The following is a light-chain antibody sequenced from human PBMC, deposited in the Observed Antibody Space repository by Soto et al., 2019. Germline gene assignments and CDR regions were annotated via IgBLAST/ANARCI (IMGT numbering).Light chain of an antibody. Sequence: DVVLTLSRLSLPVTLGRPASISCRSSQSLVYSDGNTYLTWFQQRPGQSPRRLLFEVSKRNSGVPERFRGSGSGTDFTLKISRVEAEDVGVYSCMQGSHWPITSGGGTKVQIK. J-gene: IGKJ4*01. CDR2: EVS. CDR1: QSLVYSDGNTY. CDR3: MQGSHWPIT. V-gene: IGKV2-30*01.